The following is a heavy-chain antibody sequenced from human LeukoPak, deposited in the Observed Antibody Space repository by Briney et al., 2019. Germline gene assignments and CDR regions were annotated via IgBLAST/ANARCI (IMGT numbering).Heavy chain of an antibody. V-gene: IGHV3-74*01. CDR2: IKSDGSST. J-gene: IGHJ3*02. CDR3: ARDTADGAFDI. Sequence: GGSLRLSCAASGFTFRSYWMHWVRQAPGKGLVWVSRIKSDGSSTTYADSVKGRFTISRDNAKNTLYLQMNSLRAEDTAVYYCARDTADGAFDIWGQGTMVTVSS. D-gene: IGHD5-24*01. CDR1: GFTFRSYW.